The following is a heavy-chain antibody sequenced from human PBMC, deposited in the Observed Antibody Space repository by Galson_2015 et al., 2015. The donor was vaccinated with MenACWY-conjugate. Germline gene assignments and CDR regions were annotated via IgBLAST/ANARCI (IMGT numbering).Heavy chain of an antibody. D-gene: IGHD1-26*01. CDR3: AQDVPLGTGPRGRTSYFDF. V-gene: IGHV3-23*01. Sequence: SLRLSCAASGFTFSNYGMSWVRQAPGKGLEWVSDISGSGVTADYAGSVQGRFTISRDNSKNTLYLQMNSLRAEDTAVYFCAQDVPLGTGPRGRTSYFDFWGQGTLVTVSS. CDR2: ISGSGVTA. J-gene: IGHJ4*02. CDR1: GFTFSNYG.